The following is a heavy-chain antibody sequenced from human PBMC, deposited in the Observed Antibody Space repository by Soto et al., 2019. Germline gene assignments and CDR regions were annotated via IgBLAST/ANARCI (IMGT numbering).Heavy chain of an antibody. CDR1: GYTFTTYG. CDR2: ISAYYGGT. J-gene: IGHJ4*02. D-gene: IGHD3-10*01. Sequence: QVQMVQSANEVKRPGASVKVSCKASGYTFTTYGISWVRQAPGQGLEWMGWISAYYGGTKYAPEVQGRVTLTRDRSPNSVYMELMDLSSDDTAMYFCVRDSEPMRTIITLAFWGQGKLVSVSS. V-gene: IGHV1-18*01. CDR3: VRDSEPMRTIITLAF.